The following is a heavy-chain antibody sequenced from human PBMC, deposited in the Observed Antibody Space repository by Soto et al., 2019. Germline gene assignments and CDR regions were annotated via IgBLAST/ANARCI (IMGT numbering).Heavy chain of an antibody. CDR3: AKYYYGSGSYRGALH. CDR1: GFTFSDYY. D-gene: IGHD3-10*01. CDR2: ISSSGSTI. V-gene: IGHV3-11*01. J-gene: IGHJ4*02. Sequence: GGSLRLFCAASGFTFSDYYMSWIRQAPGKGLEWVSYISSSGSTIYYADSVKGRFTISRDNAKNSLYLQMNSLRAEDTAVYYCAKYYYGSGSYRGALHWGQGTLVTVSS.